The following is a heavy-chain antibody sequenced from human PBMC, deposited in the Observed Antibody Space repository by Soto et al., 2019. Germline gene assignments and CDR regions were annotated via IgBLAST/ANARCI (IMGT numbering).Heavy chain of an antibody. CDR1: GGTFSSYT. V-gene: IGHV1-69*02. CDR2: IIPILGIA. J-gene: IGHJ4*02. CDR3: ASENGANPPKPSGY. D-gene: IGHD2-8*01. Sequence: QVQLVQSGAEVKKPGSSVKVSCKASGGTFSSYTISWVRQAPRQGLEWMGRIIPILGIANYAQKFQGRVTITADKSTSTAYMELSSLRSEDTAVYYCASENGANPPKPSGYWGQGTLVTVSS.